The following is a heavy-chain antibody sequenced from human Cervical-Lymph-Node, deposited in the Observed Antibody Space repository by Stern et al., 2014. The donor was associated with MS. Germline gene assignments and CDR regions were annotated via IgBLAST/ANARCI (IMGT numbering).Heavy chain of an antibody. J-gene: IGHJ6*02. D-gene: IGHD5-18*01. CDR2: IYPGNPDT. Sequence: EVQLAESGAEVKKPGESLKISCKGSGYSFATYWIGWVRQMPGKGLEWMGIIYPGNPDTRYSPSFQGQVTISADKSISTAYLHWSSLKASDTAMYYCARPGDDTAKYGLDVWGQGTTVTVSS. CDR1: GYSFATYW. V-gene: IGHV5-51*03. CDR3: ARPGDDTAKYGLDV.